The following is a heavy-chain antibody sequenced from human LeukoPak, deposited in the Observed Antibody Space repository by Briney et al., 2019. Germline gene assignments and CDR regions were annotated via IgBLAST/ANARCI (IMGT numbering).Heavy chain of an antibody. CDR3: ARGGDGYGPPDY. CDR1: GFTFSSYS. CDR2: ISYDGSNK. D-gene: IGHD5-24*01. Sequence: GGSLRLSYGAAGFTFSSYSMHWVRQAPGKGLEWVAVISYDGSNKYYADSVKGRFTISRDNSKNTLSLQMNSLRPEDMAVYYCARGGDGYGPPDYWGQGTLVTVSS. V-gene: IGHV3-30*04. J-gene: IGHJ4*02.